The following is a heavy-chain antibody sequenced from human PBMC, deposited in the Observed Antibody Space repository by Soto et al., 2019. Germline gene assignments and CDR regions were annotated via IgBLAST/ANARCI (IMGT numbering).Heavy chain of an antibody. CDR2: ISTDGSVT. CDR3: ARAPYSSGWWGFDY. J-gene: IGHJ4*02. V-gene: IGHV3-74*01. D-gene: IGHD6-19*01. CDR1: GLTFSNYR. Sequence: PGGPLRLSCAASGLTFSNYRMHWVRQAPGKGLVWVSRISTDGSVTTYADSVKGRFTISRDNAKNTLYLQMNSLRTEDTAVYYCARAPYSSGWWGFDYWGRGTLVTVSS.